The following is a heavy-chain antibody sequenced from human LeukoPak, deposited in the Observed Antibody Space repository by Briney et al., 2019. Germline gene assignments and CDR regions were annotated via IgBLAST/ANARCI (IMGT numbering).Heavy chain of an antibody. V-gene: IGHV4-59*01. CDR1: GGSISSYY. CDR2: IYYSGST. CDR3: ARDYSSGWNGMDV. Sequence: KPSETLSLTCTVSGGSISSYYWSWIRQPPGKGLEWIGYIYYSGSTNYNPSLKSRVTISVDTSKNQFSLKLSSVTAADTAVYYCARDYSSGWNGMDVWGQGTTVTVSS. J-gene: IGHJ6*02. D-gene: IGHD6-19*01.